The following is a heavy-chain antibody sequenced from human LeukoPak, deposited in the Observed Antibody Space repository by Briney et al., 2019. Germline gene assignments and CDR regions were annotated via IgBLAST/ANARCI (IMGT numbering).Heavy chain of an antibody. CDR1: GFTFSSYA. CDR2: ISYDGSNK. CDR3: ARVGSGSYFLDGFDI. Sequence: PGRSLRLSCAASGFTFSSYAMHWVRQAPGKGLEWVAVISYDGSNKYYADSVKGRFIISRVSSKNTLYLQMNSLRDEDTAVYYCARVGSGSYFLDGFDIWGQGTLVTVSS. D-gene: IGHD1-26*01. J-gene: IGHJ3*02. V-gene: IGHV3-30-3*01.